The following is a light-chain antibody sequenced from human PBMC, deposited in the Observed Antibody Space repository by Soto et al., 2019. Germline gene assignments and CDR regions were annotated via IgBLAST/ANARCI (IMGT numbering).Light chain of an antibody. CDR1: QSVFIW. CDR3: PQYSGNSFT. Sequence: DIQLTQSPSTLSASVGDRVTITCRASQSVFIWLAWYQQKPGRAPKLLIFDGTDLESGVPSRFSGDGSGTEFTLTISSLPPDDFGTYYCPQYSGNSFTFGQGTKLEI. V-gene: IGKV1-5*01. J-gene: IGKJ2*01. CDR2: DGT.